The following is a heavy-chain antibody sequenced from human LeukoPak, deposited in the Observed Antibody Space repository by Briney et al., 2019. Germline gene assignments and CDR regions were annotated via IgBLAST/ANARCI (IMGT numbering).Heavy chain of an antibody. CDR1: GGSISSYY. J-gene: IGHJ6*03. Sequence: SETLSLTCTVSGGSISSYYWSWIRQPPGKGLEWIGYINYSRSTKYNPSLKSRVTISVDTSKNQFSLKLSSVTAADTAVYYCARVGNIVVGDYYYMDVWGKGTTVTVSS. V-gene: IGHV4-59*01. CDR2: INYSRST. CDR3: ARVGNIVVGDYYYMDV. D-gene: IGHD2-2*01.